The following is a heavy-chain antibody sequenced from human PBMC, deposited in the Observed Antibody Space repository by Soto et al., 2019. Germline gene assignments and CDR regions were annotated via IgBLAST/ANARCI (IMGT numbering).Heavy chain of an antibody. CDR1: GFTFFTSA. CDR3: AADPYCGGDCYFDY. Sequence: SVKVSCKASGFTFFTSAVQWVRQARGQRLEWMGWIVVGSGNTNYAQKFQERVTITRDMSTNTAYMELSSLRSEDTAVYYCAADPYCGGDCYFDYWGQGIMVTVSS. CDR2: IVVGSGNT. J-gene: IGHJ4*02. V-gene: IGHV1-58*01. D-gene: IGHD2-21*02.